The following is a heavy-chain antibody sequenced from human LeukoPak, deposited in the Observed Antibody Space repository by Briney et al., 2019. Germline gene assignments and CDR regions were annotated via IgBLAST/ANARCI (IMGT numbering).Heavy chain of an antibody. CDR2: ISGSGGST. V-gene: IGHV3-23*01. CDR1: GFTFSSYA. CDR3: AKTTEVDTAMGNYYGMDV. J-gene: IGHJ6*02. D-gene: IGHD5-18*01. Sequence: QSGGSLRLSCAASGFTFSSYAMSWVRQAPGKGLEWVSAISGSGGSTYYADSVRGRFTISRDNSKNTLYLQMNSLRAEDTAVYYCAKTTEVDTAMGNYYGMDVWGQGTTVTVFS.